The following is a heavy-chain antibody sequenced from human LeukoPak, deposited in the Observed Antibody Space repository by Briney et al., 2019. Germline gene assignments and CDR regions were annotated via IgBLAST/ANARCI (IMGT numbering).Heavy chain of an antibody. V-gene: IGHV1-18*01. D-gene: IGHD3-10*01. CDR1: GYTFTSYG. Sequence: GASVKVSCKASGYTFTSYGISWVRQAPGQGLEWMGWITAYNDNTNYAQKLQGRVAMTTDTSSSTAYMEPRSLRSDDTAVYYCARALLWFGEPSHIDYWGQRTLVTASS. J-gene: IGHJ4*02. CDR3: ARALLWFGEPSHIDY. CDR2: ITAYNDNT.